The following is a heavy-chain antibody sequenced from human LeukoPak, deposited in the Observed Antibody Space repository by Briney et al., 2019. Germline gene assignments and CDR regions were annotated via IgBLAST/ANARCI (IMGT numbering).Heavy chain of an antibody. J-gene: IGHJ4*02. CDR3: ARGGTIFGVVTHFDY. CDR2: ISSSSSYI. V-gene: IGHV3-21*01. D-gene: IGHD3-3*01. Sequence: GGSLRLSCAASGFTFSRYSMNWVRQAPGKGLEWVSSISSSSSYIYYADSVKGRFTISRDNAKNSLYLQMNSLRAEDTAVYYCARGGTIFGVVTHFDYWGQGTLVTVSS. CDR1: GFTFSRYS.